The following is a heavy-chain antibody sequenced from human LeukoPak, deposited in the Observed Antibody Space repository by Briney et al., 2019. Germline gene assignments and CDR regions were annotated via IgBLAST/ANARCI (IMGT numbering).Heavy chain of an antibody. CDR3: ARDHYYGSGSYYNDYYYYGMDV. CDR2: IIPIFGTA. Sequence: SVKVSCKASGGTFSSYAISWGRQAPGQGREWMGGIIPIFGTANYAQKFQGRVTITADESTSTAYMELSSLRSEDTAVYYCARDHYYGSGSYYNDYYYYGMDVWGQGTTVTVSS. J-gene: IGHJ6*02. D-gene: IGHD3-10*01. V-gene: IGHV1-69*13. CDR1: GGTFSSYA.